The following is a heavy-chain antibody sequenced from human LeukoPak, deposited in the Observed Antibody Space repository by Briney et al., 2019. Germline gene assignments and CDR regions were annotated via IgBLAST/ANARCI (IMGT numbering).Heavy chain of an antibody. CDR1: GYTFTGYY. V-gene: IGHV1-2*02. Sequence: ASVTVSCKASGYTFTGYYMHWVRQAPGQGLEWMGWINPNSGGTNYAQKFQGRVTMTRDTSISTAYMELRSLRSDDTAVYYCARGLVSYRGGDCYSLKTDPWGMDVWGQGTTVTVSS. CDR2: INPNSGGT. CDR3: ARGLVSYRGGDCYSLKTDPWGMDV. J-gene: IGHJ6*02. D-gene: IGHD2-21*02.